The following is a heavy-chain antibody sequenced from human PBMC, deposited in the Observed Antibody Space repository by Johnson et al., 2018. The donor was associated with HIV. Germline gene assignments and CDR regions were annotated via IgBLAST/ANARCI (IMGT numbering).Heavy chain of an antibody. J-gene: IGHJ3*02. D-gene: IGHD2-21*02. CDR2: IYSGGST. V-gene: IGHV3-66*01. Sequence: EVQLVESGGGLVQPGGSLRLSCAASGFTFSSNYMSWVRQAPGKGLAWVSVIYSGGSTFYADSVKGRFTIPRDNSKNTLYLQMGSLRAEDMAVYYCARGTVCGGDCYSRAFDIWGQGTMVTVSS. CDR1: GFTFSSNY. CDR3: ARGTVCGGDCYSRAFDI.